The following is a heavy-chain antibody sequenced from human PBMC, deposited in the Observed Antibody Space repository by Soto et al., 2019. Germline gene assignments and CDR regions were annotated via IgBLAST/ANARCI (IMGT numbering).Heavy chain of an antibody. J-gene: IGHJ4*02. CDR1: GGTFSSYT. CDR2: IIPILGIA. Sequence: QVQLVQSGAEVKKPGSSVKVSCKASGGTFSSYTISWVRQAPGQGLEWMGRIIPILGIANYAQKFQGRVTITADKSTSTAYMELSSLRSEDTAVYYCARDWGGVVVTTPYYFDYWGQGTLVTVSS. CDR3: ARDWGGVVVTTPYYFDY. V-gene: IGHV1-69*08. D-gene: IGHD3-22*01.